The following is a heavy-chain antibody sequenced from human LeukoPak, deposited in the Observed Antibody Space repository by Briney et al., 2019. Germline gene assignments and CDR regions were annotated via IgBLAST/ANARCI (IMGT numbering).Heavy chain of an antibody. V-gene: IGHV4-39*01. D-gene: IGHD4-17*01. CDR3: ATRNGDYPMFQDY. J-gene: IGHJ4*02. Sequence: SETLSLTCTVSGGSISSSSHYWGWIRQPPGKGLEWIGSIYYSGSTYYNPSLKSRVTISVDTSKNQFSLKLSSVTAADTAVYYCATRNGDYPMFQDYWGQGTLVTVSS. CDR2: IYYSGST. CDR1: GGSISSSSHY.